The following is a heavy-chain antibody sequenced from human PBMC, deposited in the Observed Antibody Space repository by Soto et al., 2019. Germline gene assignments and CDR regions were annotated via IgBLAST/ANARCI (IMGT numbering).Heavy chain of an antibody. D-gene: IGHD2-21*02. CDR3: ASVGIVVVTAPPYYYAMDV. CDR2: ISSRDSTV. Sequence: GGSLIRSCEASGFTSSIYEMNWVRQAPGKGLDWVSYISSRDSTVYYADSVKGRFTISRDNAKNSLYLQMHSLRVEDTAVYYCASVGIVVVTAPPYYYAMDVWGRGTTVTVSS. J-gene: IGHJ6*02. V-gene: IGHV3-48*03. CDR1: GFTSSIYE.